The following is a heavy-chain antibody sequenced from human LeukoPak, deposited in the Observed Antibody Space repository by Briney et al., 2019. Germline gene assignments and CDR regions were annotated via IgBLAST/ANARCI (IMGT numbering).Heavy chain of an antibody. V-gene: IGHV4-34*01. CDR2: INHSGST. D-gene: IGHD1-26*01. J-gene: IGHJ4*02. CDR1: GGSFRGYY. CDR3: ARGRGSYSLDY. Sequence: PSETLSLTRAVYGGSFRGYYWSWIRQPPGKGLEWIGEINHSGSTNYNPSLKSRVTISVDTSKNQFSLKLSSVTAADTAVYYCARGRGSYSLDYWGQGTLVTVSS.